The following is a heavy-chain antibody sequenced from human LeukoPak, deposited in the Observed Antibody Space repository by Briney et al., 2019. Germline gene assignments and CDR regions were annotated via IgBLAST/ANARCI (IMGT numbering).Heavy chain of an antibody. CDR3: AKKRSSGYGLIDY. CDR2: ISSSGSTT. D-gene: IGHD3-22*01. V-gene: IGHV3-11*01. J-gene: IGHJ4*02. CDR1: GFTFSGYY. Sequence: GRSLRLSCAASGFTFSGYYMSWIRQAPGKGLEWVSYISSSGSTTYNADSVKGRFTISRDNSKNSLYLQMNSLRAEDTAVYYCAKKRSSGYGLIDYWGQGTPVTVSS.